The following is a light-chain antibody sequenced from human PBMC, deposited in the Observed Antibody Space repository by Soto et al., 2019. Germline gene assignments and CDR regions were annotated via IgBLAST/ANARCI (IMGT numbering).Light chain of an antibody. CDR1: QSVSSY. CDR3: QQRSNWPHT. Sequence: EIVLTQSPATLSLSPGERATLSCRASQSVSSYLAWYQQKPGQAPRLLIYDSSNRATGIPARFSGSGSGTDFTHTISSLEPEDFAVYYCQQRSNWPHTFGQGTKLEIK. J-gene: IGKJ2*01. CDR2: DSS. V-gene: IGKV3-11*01.